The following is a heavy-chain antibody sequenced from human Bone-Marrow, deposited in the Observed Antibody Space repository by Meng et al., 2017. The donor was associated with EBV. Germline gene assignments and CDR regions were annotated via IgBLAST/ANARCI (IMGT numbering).Heavy chain of an antibody. CDR2: LIPMSGAP. V-gene: IGHV1-69*01. Sequence: AEMKKPGASVKVACKTSAGTFSSDAISWVRQAPGQGLVWLGGLIPMSGAPYYAQNFQGRVTITADESTSTHYMELSNLRSEDTAMYYCASESGRGFTPDYWGQGTLVTVSS. D-gene: IGHD3-10*01. J-gene: IGHJ4*02. CDR3: ASESGRGFTPDY. CDR1: AGTFSSDA.